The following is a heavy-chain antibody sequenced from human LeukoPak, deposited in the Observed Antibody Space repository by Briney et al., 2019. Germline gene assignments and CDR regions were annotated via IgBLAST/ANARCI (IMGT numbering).Heavy chain of an antibody. Sequence: GGSVRLFCGACGLTFSRYSMHWVRQAPGKGVEWVSSISSSSSYIYYADSVKGRFTISRDNAKNSLYLQMNSLRAEDTAVYYCARDLGLRGSNWGQGTLVTASS. CDR2: ISSSSSYI. J-gene: IGHJ4*02. CDR1: GLTFSRYS. CDR3: ARDLGLRGSN. D-gene: IGHD4-23*01. V-gene: IGHV3-21*01.